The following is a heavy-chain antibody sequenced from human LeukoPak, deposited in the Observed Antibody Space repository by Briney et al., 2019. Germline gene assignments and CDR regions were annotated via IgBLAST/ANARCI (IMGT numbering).Heavy chain of an antibody. CDR2: FDPEDGET. V-gene: IGHV1-24*01. CDR1: GYTLTELS. Sequence: GASVKVSCKVSGYTLTELSMHWVRQAPGKGLEWMGGFDPEDGETIYAQKFQGRVTMTEDTSTDTANMELSSLRSEDTAVYYCATSNRGMITFGGDDPTYYYYGMDVWGQGTTVTVSS. D-gene: IGHD3-16*01. J-gene: IGHJ6*02. CDR3: ATSNRGMITFGGDDPTYYYYGMDV.